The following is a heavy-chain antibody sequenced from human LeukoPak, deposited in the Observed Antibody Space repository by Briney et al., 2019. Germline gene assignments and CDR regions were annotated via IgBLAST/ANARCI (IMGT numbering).Heavy chain of an antibody. Sequence: PGRSLRLSCAAPGFTFSSYGMHWVRQAPGKGLEWVAVIWYDGSNKYYADSVKGRFTISRDDSKNTLYLQMNSLKTEDTAVYYCTTEARYYYDSSGYFRSWGQGTLVTVSS. J-gene: IGHJ5*02. CDR3: TTEARYYYDSSGYFRS. V-gene: IGHV3-33*01. CDR1: GFTFSSYG. CDR2: IWYDGSNK. D-gene: IGHD3-22*01.